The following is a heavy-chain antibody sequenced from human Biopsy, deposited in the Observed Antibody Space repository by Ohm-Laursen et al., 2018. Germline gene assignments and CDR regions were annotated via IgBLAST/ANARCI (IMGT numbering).Heavy chain of an antibody. J-gene: IGHJ4*02. V-gene: IGHV4-34*01. Sequence: TLSLTCAVYGGSLSGYYWSWIRQPPGKGLEWIGEMNHGGSTNYNSSLKSRVTISVDTSKNQFSLKLNSVTAADTAVYYCARGSNWNDWSFDYWGQGTVVTVPS. CDR3: ARGSNWNDWSFDY. CDR1: GGSLSGYY. D-gene: IGHD1-20*01. CDR2: MNHGGST.